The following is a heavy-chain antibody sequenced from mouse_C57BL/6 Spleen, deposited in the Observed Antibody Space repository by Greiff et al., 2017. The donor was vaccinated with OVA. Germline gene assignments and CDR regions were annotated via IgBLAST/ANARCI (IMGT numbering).Heavy chain of an antibody. CDR3: ARDGSSSSYWYFDV. CDR2: INPNNGGT. Sequence: VQLKQSGPELVKPGASVKMSCKASGYTFTDYNMHWVKQSHGKSLEWIGYINPNNGGTSYNQKFKGKATLTVNKSSSTAYMELRSLTSEDSAVYYCARDGSSSSYWYFDVWGTGTTVTVSS. J-gene: IGHJ1*03. D-gene: IGHD1-1*01. V-gene: IGHV1-22*01. CDR1: GYTFTDYN.